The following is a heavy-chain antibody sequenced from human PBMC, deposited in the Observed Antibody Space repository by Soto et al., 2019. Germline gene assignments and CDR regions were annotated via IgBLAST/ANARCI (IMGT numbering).Heavy chain of an antibody. J-gene: IGHJ5*02. CDR2: ISGSGGST. CDR3: AKDPSGTYDFWSGYRANWFDP. V-gene: IGHV3-23*01. Sequence: GESLKISCAASGFTFSSYAMSWVRQAPGKGLEWVSAISGSGGSTYYADSVKGRFTISRDNSKNTLYLQMNSLRAEDTAVYYCAKDPSGTYDFWSGYRANWFDPWGQGTPVTVSS. CDR1: GFTFSSYA. D-gene: IGHD3-3*01.